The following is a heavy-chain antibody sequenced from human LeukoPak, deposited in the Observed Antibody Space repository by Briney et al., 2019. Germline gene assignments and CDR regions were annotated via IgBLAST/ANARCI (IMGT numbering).Heavy chain of an antibody. CDR3: VRDTRHHMDV. V-gene: IGHV4-61*02. CDR2: VCTSGTA. CDR1: GASISSGNYY. J-gene: IGHJ6*03. Sequence: TLSLTCTVSGASISSGNYYWSWIRQPAGKGLEWIGRVCTSGTATYNPSLKSRVTISVDPSRNQFPLRLNSVTAADTALYYCVRDTRHHMDVWGKGPRVTVSS.